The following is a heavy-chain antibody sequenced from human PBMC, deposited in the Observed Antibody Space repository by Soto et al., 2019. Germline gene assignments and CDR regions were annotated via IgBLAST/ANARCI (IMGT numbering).Heavy chain of an antibody. CDR3: ARASPGYGSGSYPFDY. Sequence: PSETLSLTSNFSGSPISIRGYHRRWIRQHPGKGLEWIGYIYYSGSTYYNPSLKSRVTISVDTSKNQFSLKLSSVTAADTAVYYCARASPGYGSGSYPFDYWGQG. J-gene: IGHJ4*02. V-gene: IGHV4-31*03. CDR1: GSPISIRGYH. D-gene: IGHD3-10*01. CDR2: IYYSGST.